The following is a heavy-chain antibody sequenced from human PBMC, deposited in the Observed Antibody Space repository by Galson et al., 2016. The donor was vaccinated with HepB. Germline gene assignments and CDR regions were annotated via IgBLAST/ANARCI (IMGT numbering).Heavy chain of an antibody. CDR1: GFTFSSYA. CDR2: ISYDGSNK. J-gene: IGHJ4*02. D-gene: IGHD3-16*02. CDR3: ARTRFEYVWGSYHYPPDH. V-gene: IGHV3-30-3*02. Sequence: SLRLSCAASGFTFSSYAMHWVRQAPGKGLEWVAVISYDGSNKYYADSVKGRFTISRDNSKNTLYLQMNSLRTEDTAVYCCARTRFEYVWGSYHYPPDHWGQGTLVT.